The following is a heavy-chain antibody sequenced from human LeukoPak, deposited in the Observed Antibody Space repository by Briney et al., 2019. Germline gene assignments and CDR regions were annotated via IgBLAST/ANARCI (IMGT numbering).Heavy chain of an antibody. D-gene: IGHD2-21*02. CDR3: ARRKGGDFIDN. Sequence: SETLSLTCTVSGGSINSYYWSWIRQPAGKGLEWIGYIYYSGSTYYNPSLKSRVTISVDTSKNQLSLKLSSVTAADTAVYYCARRKGGDFIDNWGQGALVTVSS. CDR1: GGSINSYY. CDR2: IYYSGST. V-gene: IGHV4-59*06. J-gene: IGHJ4*02.